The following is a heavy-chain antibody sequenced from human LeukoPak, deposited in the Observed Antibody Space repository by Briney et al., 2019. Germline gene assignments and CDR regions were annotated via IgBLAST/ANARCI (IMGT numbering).Heavy chain of an antibody. CDR1: GDSIISRSYS. CDR3: AREVRYFYYMDV. J-gene: IGHJ6*03. Sequence: PSETLSLTCTVSGDSIISRSYSWGWIRQPPGKDLEWIGNIYYSGSTYYNPSLKSRVTISVDTSKNQFSLKLTSVTAADTAVYYCAREVRYFYYMDVWGKGTTVTVSS. V-gene: IGHV4-39*07. CDR2: IYYSGST.